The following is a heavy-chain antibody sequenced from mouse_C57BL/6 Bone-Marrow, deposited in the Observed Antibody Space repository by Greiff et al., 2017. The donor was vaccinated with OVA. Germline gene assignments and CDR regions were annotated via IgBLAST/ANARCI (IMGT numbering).Heavy chain of an antibody. CDR2: IDPSDSYT. J-gene: IGHJ3*01. CDR3: ARWLLKSWFAY. V-gene: IGHV1-59*01. CDR1: GYTFTSYW. Sequence: VKLVESGAELVRPGTSVKLSCKASGYTFTSYWMHWVKQRTGQGLEWIGVIDPSDSYTNYNQKFKGKATLTVDTSSSTASMQLSSLTSEDSAVYYCARWLLKSWFAYWGQGTLVTVSA. D-gene: IGHD2-3*01.